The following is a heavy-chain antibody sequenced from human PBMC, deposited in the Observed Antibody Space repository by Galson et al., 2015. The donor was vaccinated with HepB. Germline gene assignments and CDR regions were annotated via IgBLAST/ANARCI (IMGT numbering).Heavy chain of an antibody. J-gene: IGHJ6*02. V-gene: IGHV3-48*01. CDR3: ARDPRWVEYRSYHDSSGEMYHYYGMDV. D-gene: IGHD3-22*01. CDR1: GFIFSSYS. Sequence: SLRLSCAASGFIFSSYSMNWVRQAPGKGLEWVSHISSSSNIIFYADSVEGRFTISRDNAKNSMYLQMSSLRVEDTAVHYCARDPRWVEYRSYHDSSGEMYHYYGMDVWGQGSTVTVSS. CDR2: ISSSSNII.